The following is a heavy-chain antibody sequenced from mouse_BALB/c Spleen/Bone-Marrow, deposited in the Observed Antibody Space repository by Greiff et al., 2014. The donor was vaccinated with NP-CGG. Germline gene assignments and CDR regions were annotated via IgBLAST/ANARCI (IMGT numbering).Heavy chain of an antibody. CDR3: ARLGDYSYFDY. D-gene: IGHD1-1*01. CDR1: GFSFSDYY. J-gene: IGHJ2*01. V-gene: IGHV5-12*01. CDR2: ISDSGGST. Sequence: EVQLQQSGGGIVQPGGSLKLSCVLSGFSFSDYYMYWVRQTPEKRLEWVAYISDSGGSTYYPDTVKGRFTISRDNAKNTLYLQMSRLKSEDTAMYYCARLGDYSYFDYWGQGTTLTVSS.